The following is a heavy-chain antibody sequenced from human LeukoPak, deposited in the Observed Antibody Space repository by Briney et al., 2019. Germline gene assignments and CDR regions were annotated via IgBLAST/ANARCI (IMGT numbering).Heavy chain of an antibody. V-gene: IGHV2-5*02. CDR1: GFSLSTSGVG. CDR2: IYWDDDK. CDR3: VHRRIYSPFDY. D-gene: IGHD4-11*01. Sequence: SGPTLVNPTQTLTLTCTFSGFSLSTSGVGVGWFRQPPGKALEWLALIYWDDDKRYNSSLKGRLTITKDTSKNQVVLTMTNVDPVDTATYYCVHRRIYSPFDYWGQGALVTVSS. J-gene: IGHJ4*02.